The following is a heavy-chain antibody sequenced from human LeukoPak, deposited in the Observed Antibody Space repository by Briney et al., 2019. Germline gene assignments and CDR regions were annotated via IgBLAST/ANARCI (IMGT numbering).Heavy chain of an antibody. Sequence: APVKVSCKASGYTFTGYYMHWVRQAPGQGLEWMGWINPNSGGTNYAQKFQGRVTMTRDTSISTAYMELSRLRSDDTAVYYCARYCSGGSCYFDYWGQGTLVTVSS. V-gene: IGHV1-2*02. CDR1: GYTFTGYY. J-gene: IGHJ4*02. CDR3: ARYCSGGSCYFDY. CDR2: INPNSGGT. D-gene: IGHD2-15*01.